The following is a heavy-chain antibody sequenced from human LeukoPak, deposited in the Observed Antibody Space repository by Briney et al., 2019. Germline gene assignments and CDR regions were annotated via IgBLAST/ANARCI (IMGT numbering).Heavy chain of an antibody. D-gene: IGHD3-10*01. J-gene: IGHJ3*02. CDR3: ATDRNHGSGSYYRGLYAFDI. CDR1: GYTLTELS. CDR2: FDPGDGET. Sequence: ASVKVSCKVSGYTLTELSMHWVRQAPGKGLEWMGGFDPGDGETIYAQKFQGRVTMTEDTSTDTAYMELSSLRSEDTAVYYCATDRNHGSGSYYRGLYAFDIWGQGTMVTVSS. V-gene: IGHV1-24*01.